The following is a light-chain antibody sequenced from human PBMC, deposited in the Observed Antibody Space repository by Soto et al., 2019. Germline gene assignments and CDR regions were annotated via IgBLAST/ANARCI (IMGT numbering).Light chain of an antibody. Sequence: EIVLTQSPGPLSLSPWERATLSCRASQSVSRSYLAWYQQKPGQAPRLLIYGASSRATGIPDRFSGSGSGTDFTLTISRLDPEDFAVYYCQQYGSSPLFGPGTKVDIK. V-gene: IGKV3-20*01. CDR3: QQYGSSPL. J-gene: IGKJ3*01. CDR2: GAS. CDR1: QSVSRSY.